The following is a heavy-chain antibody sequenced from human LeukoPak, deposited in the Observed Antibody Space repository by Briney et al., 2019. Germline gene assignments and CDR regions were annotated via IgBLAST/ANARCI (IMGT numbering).Heavy chain of an antibody. D-gene: IGHD3-22*01. CDR1: GFIFSTYW. Sequence: GGSLRLTCTASGFIFSTYWMSWVRQAPGKGLEWVGRIKSKTDGGTTDYAAPVKGRFTISRDDSKNTLYLQMNSLKTEDTAVYYCTTVSVGYYYDSSGYYWDFDYWGQGTLVTVSS. J-gene: IGHJ4*02. CDR2: IKSKTDGGTT. CDR3: TTVSVGYYYDSSGYYWDFDY. V-gene: IGHV3-15*01.